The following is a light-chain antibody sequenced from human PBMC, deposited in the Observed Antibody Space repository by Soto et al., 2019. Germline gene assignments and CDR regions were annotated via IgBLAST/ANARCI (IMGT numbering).Light chain of an antibody. CDR1: SSDVGGYNY. CDR3: SSYTSTRTHV. CDR2: EVI. V-gene: IGLV2-14*01. Sequence: HSALTQPASVSGSPGQSITISCTGTSSDVGGYNYVSWYQQHAGKAPKLMIYEVITRPSGVSDRFSGSKSGNTASLTISGLQSEDEADYYCSSYTSTRTHVFGTGTKLTVL. J-gene: IGLJ1*01.